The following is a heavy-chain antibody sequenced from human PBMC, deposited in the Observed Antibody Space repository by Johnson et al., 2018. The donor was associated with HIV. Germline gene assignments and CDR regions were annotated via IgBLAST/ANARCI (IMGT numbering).Heavy chain of an antibody. V-gene: IGHV3-30*02. Sequence: QVQLVESGGGVVQPGRSLRLSCAASGFTFRNYGMHWVRQAPGKGLEWVAFIRYDGSNKYYGDSVKGRLTISRDNSKNTLFLQMNSLRDEDTAVYYCAKEKDTLMGAFDIWGRGTLVTVSS. J-gene: IGHJ3*02. D-gene: IGHD5-18*01. CDR2: IRYDGSNK. CDR3: AKEKDTLMGAFDI. CDR1: GFTFRNYG.